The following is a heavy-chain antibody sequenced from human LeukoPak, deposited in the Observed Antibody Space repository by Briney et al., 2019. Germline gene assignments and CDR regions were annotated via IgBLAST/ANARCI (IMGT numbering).Heavy chain of an antibody. V-gene: IGHV1-69*06. CDR3: AGGEILEGFNY. CDR1: GGTISIYA. J-gene: IGHJ4*02. Sequence: SVKVSCKVSGGTISIYAINWVRQAPGQRLEWMGRIIPIFGTGNYAQNFQGRVTITADTSTTTAYIELSSLRSEDMAVYYCAGGEILEGFNYWGQGTLVTVSS. CDR2: IIPIFGTG. D-gene: IGHD3-3*01.